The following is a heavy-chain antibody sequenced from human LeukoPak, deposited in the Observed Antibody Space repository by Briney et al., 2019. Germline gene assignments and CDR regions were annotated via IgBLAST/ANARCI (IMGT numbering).Heavy chain of an antibody. V-gene: IGHV3-23*01. CDR2: ISGSGGST. CDR3: AKVMEMATIWDY. D-gene: IGHD5-24*01. Sequence: PGGSLRLSCAASGFTFSSYAMSWVRQAPGKGLEWASAISGSGGSTYYADSVKGRFTISRDNSKNTLYLQMNSLRAEDTAVYYCAKVMEMATIWDYWGQGTLVTVSS. J-gene: IGHJ4*02. CDR1: GFTFSSYA.